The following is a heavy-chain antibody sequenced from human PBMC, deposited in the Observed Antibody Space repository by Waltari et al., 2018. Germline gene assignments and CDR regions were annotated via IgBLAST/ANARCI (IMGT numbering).Heavy chain of an antibody. CDR3: AREFRGVVPAVSYGAYYYYGMDV. Sequence: QVQLQESGPGLVKPSETLSLTCPVPGGSISSYYWSWIRQPPGKGLEWIGYIYYSGSTNYNPSLKSRVTISVDTSKNQFSLKLSSVTAADTAVYYCAREFRGVVPAVSYGAYYYYGMDVWGQGTTVTVSS. CDR1: GGSISSYY. V-gene: IGHV4-59*01. CDR2: IYYSGST. D-gene: IGHD2-2*01. J-gene: IGHJ6*02.